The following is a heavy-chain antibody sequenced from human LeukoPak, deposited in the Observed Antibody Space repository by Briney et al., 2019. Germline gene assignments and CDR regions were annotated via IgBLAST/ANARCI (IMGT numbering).Heavy chain of an antibody. J-gene: IGHJ3*02. CDR1: GGTFSSYA. V-gene: IGHV1-69*01. D-gene: IGHD1-7*01. CDR2: IIPIFGTA. CDR3: ARDVFQARNWNYVGAAFDI. Sequence: GASVKVSCKASGGTFSSYAISWVRQAPGQGLEWMGGIIPIFGTANYAQKFQGRVTITADESTSTANMELSSLRSEDTAVYYCARDVFQARNWNYVGAAFDIWAQGTMVTVFS.